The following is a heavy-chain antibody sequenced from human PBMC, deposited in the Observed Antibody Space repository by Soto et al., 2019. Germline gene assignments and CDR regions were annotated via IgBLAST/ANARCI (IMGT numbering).Heavy chain of an antibody. J-gene: IGHJ3*02. CDR3: ARGPSGSPWAFDI. CDR2: INPSDGST. V-gene: IGHV1-46*01. CDR1: GYTFTSDY. Sequence: ASVKVSCKASGYTFTSDYLHWVRQAPGQGLEWMARINPSDGSTIYSQNIQDRVNVTRDTSTTTVYMELSSLRSEDTAVYYCARGPSGSPWAFDIWGQGTMVTVSS. D-gene: IGHD1-26*01.